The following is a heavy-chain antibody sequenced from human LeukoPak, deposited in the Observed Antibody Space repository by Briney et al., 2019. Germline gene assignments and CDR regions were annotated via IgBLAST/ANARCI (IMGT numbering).Heavy chain of an antibody. CDR2: ISSSGSTI. D-gene: IGHD3-3*01. Sequence: GGSLRLSCAASGFTFSDHYMSWIRQAPGKGLEWVSYISSSGSTIYYADSVKGRFTISRDNAKNSLYLQMNSLRAEDTAVYYCASQYDFWSGYYDYWGQGTLVTVSS. CDR3: ASQYDFWSGYYDY. J-gene: IGHJ4*02. CDR1: GFTFSDHY. V-gene: IGHV3-11*01.